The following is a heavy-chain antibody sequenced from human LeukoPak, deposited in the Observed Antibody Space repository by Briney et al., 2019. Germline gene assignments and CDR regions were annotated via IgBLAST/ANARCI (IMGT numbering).Heavy chain of an antibody. CDR1: GFTFSSYS. Sequence: GGSLRLSCATSGFTFSSYSMQWVRQAPGKGLEWVAVIWGDGSKKFYADSVEGRFTISRDVSKSTSYLQMNSLRADDTAVYYCARDQGYCSGGRCHSPFDYWGQGTLVTVSS. CDR3: ARDQGYCSGGRCHSPFDY. CDR2: IWGDGSKK. V-gene: IGHV3-33*01. J-gene: IGHJ4*02. D-gene: IGHD2-15*01.